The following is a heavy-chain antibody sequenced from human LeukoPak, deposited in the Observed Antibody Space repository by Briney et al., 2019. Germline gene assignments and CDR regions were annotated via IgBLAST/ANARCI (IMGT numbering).Heavy chain of an antibody. D-gene: IGHD2-15*01. CDR2: INHSGST. V-gene: IGHV4-34*01. J-gene: IGHJ6*03. Sequence: PSETLSLTCAVCGGSFSGYYWSWIRQPPGKGLEWIGEINHSGSTNYNPSLKSRVTISVDTSKNQFSLKLSSVTAADTAVYYCPXXLIVVVPGDYYYYMXVXXKGXXXTVS. CDR1: GGSFSGYY. CDR3: PXXLIVVVPGDYYYYMXV.